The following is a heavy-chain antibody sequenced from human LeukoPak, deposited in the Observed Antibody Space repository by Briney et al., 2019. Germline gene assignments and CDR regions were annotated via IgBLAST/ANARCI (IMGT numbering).Heavy chain of an antibody. CDR2: IKQDGTEK. V-gene: IGHV3-7*03. Sequence: PGGSLRLSCGASGFSFSTYWMSWVRQAPGKGLEWVANIKQDGTEKYYVDSVKGRFTISRDYARKSLYLQLNSLRAEDTAVYYCAKDGGSLGELRDWGQGTLVTVSS. D-gene: IGHD1-26*01. J-gene: IGHJ4*02. CDR1: GFSFSTYW. CDR3: AKDGGSLGELRD.